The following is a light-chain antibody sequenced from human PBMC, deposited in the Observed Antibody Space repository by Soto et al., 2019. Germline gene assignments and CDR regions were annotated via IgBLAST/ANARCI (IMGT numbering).Light chain of an antibody. CDR1: QSVRSN. Sequence: EVVMPQSPATLSVSPGARVTLSCRASQSVRSNLAWYQQKPGQSPRLLIYGASTRATGIPARFSGSGSGTEYTLTISSLQSEDLAVYYGQQYKNWPPITFGQGTRLEIK. CDR3: QQYKNWPPIT. CDR2: GAS. V-gene: IGKV3-15*01. J-gene: IGKJ5*01.